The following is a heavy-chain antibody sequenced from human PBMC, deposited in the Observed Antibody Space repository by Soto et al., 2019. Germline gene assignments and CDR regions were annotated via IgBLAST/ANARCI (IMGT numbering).Heavy chain of an antibody. J-gene: IGHJ4*02. CDR3: ARQKGDYGDYVGY. V-gene: IGHV1-2*02. CDR2: INPNSGGT. CDR1: GYTFTGYY. Sequence: ASVKVSCKASGYTFTGYYMHWVRQAPGQGLEWMGWINPNSGGTNYAQKFQGRVTMTRDTSISTAYMELSSVTAADTAVYYCARQKGDYGDYVGYWGQGTLVTVSS. D-gene: IGHD4-17*01.